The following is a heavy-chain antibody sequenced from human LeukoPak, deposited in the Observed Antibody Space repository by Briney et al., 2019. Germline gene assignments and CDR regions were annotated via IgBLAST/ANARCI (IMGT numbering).Heavy chain of an antibody. CDR2: IGTAGDT. V-gene: IGHV3-13*04. Sequence: GRSLRLSCAASGFTFSSYDMHWVRQATGKGLEWVSAIGTAGDTYYPGSVKGRFTISRENAKNSLYLQMNSLRAGDTAVYYCARARGGSYFDYWGQGTLVTVSS. CDR3: ARARGGSYFDY. D-gene: IGHD1-26*01. CDR1: GFTFSSYD. J-gene: IGHJ4*02.